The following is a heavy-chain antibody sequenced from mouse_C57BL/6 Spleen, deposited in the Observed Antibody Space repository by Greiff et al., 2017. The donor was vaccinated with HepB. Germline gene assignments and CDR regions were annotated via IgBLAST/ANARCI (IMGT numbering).Heavy chain of an antibody. J-gene: IGHJ3*01. CDR1: GFSLTSYG. V-gene: IGHV2-2*01. CDR3: ARNNPPNWAWFAY. CDR2: IWSGGST. Sequence: QVQLQQSGPGLVQPSQSLSITCTVSGFSLTSYGVHWVRQSPGKGLEWLGVIWSGGSTDYNAAFISRLSISKDNSKSQVFFKMNSLQADDTAIYYCARNNPPNWAWFAYWGQGTLVTVSA. D-gene: IGHD4-1*01.